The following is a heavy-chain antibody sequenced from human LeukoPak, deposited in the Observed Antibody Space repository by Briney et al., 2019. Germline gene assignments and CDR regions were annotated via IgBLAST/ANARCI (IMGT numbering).Heavy chain of an antibody. CDR2: IKSKTDGGTT. J-gene: IGHJ6*02. V-gene: IGHV3-15*01. D-gene: IGHD4-17*01. CDR3: TTDSSGDYVDYGMDV. CDR1: GFTFSNAW. Sequence: GGSLRLSCAASGFTFSNAWMSWVRQAPGKGLEWVGRIKSKTDGGTTDYAAPVKGRFTISRDDSKNTLYLQMNSLKTEDTAVYYCTTDSSGDYVDYGMDVWGQGTTVTVSS.